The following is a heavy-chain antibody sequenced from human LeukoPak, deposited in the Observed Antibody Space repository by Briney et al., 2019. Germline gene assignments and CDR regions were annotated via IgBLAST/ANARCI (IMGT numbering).Heavy chain of an antibody. Sequence: PGGSLRLSCAASGFTFSSYAMSWVRQAPGKGLERVSAISGSGGSTYYADSVKGRFTISRDNSKNTLYLQMNSLRAEDTAVYYCAKDGIVVVVAATPDYWGQGTLVTVSS. CDR1: GFTFSSYA. D-gene: IGHD2-15*01. V-gene: IGHV3-23*01. J-gene: IGHJ4*02. CDR3: AKDGIVVVVAATPDY. CDR2: ISGSGGST.